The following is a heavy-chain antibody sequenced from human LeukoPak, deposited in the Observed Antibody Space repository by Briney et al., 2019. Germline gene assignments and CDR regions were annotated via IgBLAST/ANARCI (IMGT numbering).Heavy chain of an antibody. CDR3: ARRSTSCLDY. Sequence: SETLSLACVVYGGSFSDYYWSWIRQPPGKGLEWIGEINHRGITNYNPSLTSRVTISVDTSKNQFSLNLTSLTAADTAVYYCARRSTSCLDYWGQGTLVTVSS. J-gene: IGHJ4*02. CDR1: GGSFSDYY. D-gene: IGHD2-2*01. V-gene: IGHV4-34*01. CDR2: INHRGIT.